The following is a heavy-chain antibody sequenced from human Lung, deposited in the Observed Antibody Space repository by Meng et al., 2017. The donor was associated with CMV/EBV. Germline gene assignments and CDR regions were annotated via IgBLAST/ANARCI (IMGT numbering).Heavy chain of an antibody. CDR1: GFTFAYYV. D-gene: IGHD2-2*01. V-gene: IGHV3-49*04. Sequence: CTAFGFTFAYYVMTWVRQAAGKGLGWVGFITSKAYGGTTQYVASVKARFTISRDDSNRIAYLQMNSLKIEDTAVYFCSRGVPILPVPATNGRGSYYFDYWXQGTLVTVSA. J-gene: IGHJ4*02. CDR2: ITSKAYGGTT. CDR3: SRGVPILPVPATNGRGSYYFDY.